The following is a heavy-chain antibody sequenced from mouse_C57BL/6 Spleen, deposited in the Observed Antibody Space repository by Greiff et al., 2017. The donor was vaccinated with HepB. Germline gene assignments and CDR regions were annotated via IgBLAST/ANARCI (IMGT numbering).Heavy chain of an antibody. CDR3: ARTSGYDYDFDY. J-gene: IGHJ2*01. CDR2: IRNKANGYTT. Sequence: EVKLEESGGGLVQPGGSLSLSCAASGFTFTDYYMSWVRQPPGKALEWLGFIRNKANGYTTEYSASVKGRFTISRDNSQSILYLQMNALRAEDSATYYCARTSGYDYDFDYWGQGTTLTVSS. V-gene: IGHV7-3*01. D-gene: IGHD2-4*01. CDR1: GFTFTDYY.